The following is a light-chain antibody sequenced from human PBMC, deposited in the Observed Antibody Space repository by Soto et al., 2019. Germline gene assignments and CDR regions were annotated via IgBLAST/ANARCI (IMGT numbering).Light chain of an antibody. CDR2: EVN. CDR3: CSYTRSGSFV. J-gene: IGLJ1*01. V-gene: IGLV2-23*02. CDR1: SSDVGIYNL. Sequence: QSVLTQPAAVAGSPGQPITISCTGTSSDVGIYNLVSWYQHFPGKAPKLMIYEVNKRTSGVSNRFSGSKSGSTASLTISVLQADDEADYYCCSYTRSGSFVFGTGTKV.